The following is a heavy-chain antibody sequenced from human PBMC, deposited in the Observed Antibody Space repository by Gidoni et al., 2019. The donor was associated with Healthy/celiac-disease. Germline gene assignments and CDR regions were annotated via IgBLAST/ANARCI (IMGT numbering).Heavy chain of an antibody. J-gene: IGHJ3*02. CDR1: GFTFSSYS. V-gene: IGHV3-21*01. CDR2: ISSSSSYI. CDR3: ARGRVYFGHAFDI. D-gene: IGHD6-13*01. Sequence: AASGFTFSSYSMNWVRQAPGKGLEWVSSISSSSSYIYYADSVKGRFTISRDNAKNSLYLQRNSLRAEDTAVYYCARGRVYFGHAFDIWGQGTMVTVSS.